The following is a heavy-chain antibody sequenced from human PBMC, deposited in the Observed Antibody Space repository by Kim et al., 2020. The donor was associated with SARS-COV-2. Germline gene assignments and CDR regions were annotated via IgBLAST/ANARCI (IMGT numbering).Heavy chain of an antibody. CDR2: VYYYGST. D-gene: IGHD1-20*01. CDR3: ARDLKYIDTWYIDS. J-gene: IGHJ4*02. Sequence: SETLSLTCRVSGGSVTGFFCSWIRQSPGKGLEWVGYVYYYGSTNYNPSLASRVTMSLGTSNDQFSLKLRSVTTADTAIYYCARDLKYIDTWYIDSWGPGILVTVSA. CDR1: GGSVTGFF. V-gene: IGHV4-59*02.